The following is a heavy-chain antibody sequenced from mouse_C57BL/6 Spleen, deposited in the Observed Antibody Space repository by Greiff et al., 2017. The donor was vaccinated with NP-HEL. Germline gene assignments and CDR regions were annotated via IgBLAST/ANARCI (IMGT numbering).Heavy chain of an antibody. V-gene: IGHV1-53*01. CDR2: INTSNGGT. D-gene: IGHD2-5*01. CDR3: AGSNYDYYAMDY. J-gene: IGHJ4*01. Sequence: QVQLQQPGTELVKPGASVKLSCKASGYTFTSYWMHWVKPRPGQGLEWIGNINTSNGGTNYNEKFKSKATLTVDKSSSTAYMQLSSLTSEDSAVYYCAGSNYDYYAMDYWGQGTSVTVSS. CDR1: GYTFTSYW.